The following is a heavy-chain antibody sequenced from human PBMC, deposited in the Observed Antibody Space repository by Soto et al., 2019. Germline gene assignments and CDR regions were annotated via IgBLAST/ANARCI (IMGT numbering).Heavy chain of an antibody. CDR3: ARKLKKGGRIPVAGILDV. V-gene: IGHV4-59*08. Sequence: PSETLSLTCTVSGGSISSYYWSWIRQPPGKGLEWIGYIYYTGSTNYNPSLKSRVTISVDKSESQFSLKLSSVTAADTAVYYCARKLKKGGRIPVAGILDVWGKGTTVTVSS. CDR1: GGSISSYY. D-gene: IGHD6-19*01. CDR2: IYYTGST. J-gene: IGHJ6*04.